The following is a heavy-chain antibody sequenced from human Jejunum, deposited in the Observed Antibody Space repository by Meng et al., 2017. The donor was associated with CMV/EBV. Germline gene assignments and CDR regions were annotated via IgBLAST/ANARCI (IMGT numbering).Heavy chain of an antibody. J-gene: IGHJ5*02. CDR1: YI. CDR3: ARGRQSCNNRICHVTWFDP. D-gene: IGHD2-2*02. V-gene: IGHV3-21*01. CDR2: ISYTSNYK. Sequence: YIMICVRQAPGKGLERVSSISYTSNYKYYADSVRCRFTISRDTAENSLYLQMNGLSAEDTAVYYCARGRQSCNNRICHVTWFDPWGQGTLVTVSS.